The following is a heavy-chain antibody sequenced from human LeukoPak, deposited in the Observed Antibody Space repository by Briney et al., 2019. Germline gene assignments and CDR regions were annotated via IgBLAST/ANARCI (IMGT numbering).Heavy chain of an antibody. J-gene: IGHJ4*02. Sequence: GGSLRLSCAASGFTFSSYAMSWVRQAPGKGLEWVSAISGSGGSTYYADSVKGRFTISRDNSKNTLYLQMNSLRAGDTAVYYCAKDQMLGGSGWSNFDYWGQGTLVTVSS. CDR2: ISGSGGST. CDR1: GFTFSSYA. CDR3: AKDQMLGGSGWSNFDY. D-gene: IGHD6-19*01. V-gene: IGHV3-23*01.